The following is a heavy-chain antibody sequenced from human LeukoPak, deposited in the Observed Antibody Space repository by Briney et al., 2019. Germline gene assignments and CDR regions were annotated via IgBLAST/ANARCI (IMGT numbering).Heavy chain of an antibody. Sequence: SVKVSCKASGGTFSSYAISWVRQAPGQGLEWMGGIIPIFGTANYAQKFQGRVTITADESTSTAYMELSSLRSEDTAVYYCARGINPGGAGERYYFDYWGQGTLVTVSS. CDR3: ARGINPGGAGERYYFDY. D-gene: IGHD3-10*01. V-gene: IGHV1-69*13. J-gene: IGHJ4*02. CDR2: IIPIFGTA. CDR1: GGTFSSYA.